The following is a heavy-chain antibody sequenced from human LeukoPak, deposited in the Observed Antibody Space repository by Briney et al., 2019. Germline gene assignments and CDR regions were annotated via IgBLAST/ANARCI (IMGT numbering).Heavy chain of an antibody. J-gene: IGHJ4*02. V-gene: IGHV4-39*01. CDR1: GDSINSLDL. CDR3: ARHRGAYSSSWYADY. CDR2: IYYSGST. D-gene: IGHD6-13*01. Sequence: KPSETLSLTCTVSGDSINSLDLWSWVRQPPGKGLEWIGSIYYSGSTYYNPSLKSRVTISVDTSKNQFSLKLSSVTAADTAVYYCARHRGAYSSSWYADYWGQGTLVTVSS.